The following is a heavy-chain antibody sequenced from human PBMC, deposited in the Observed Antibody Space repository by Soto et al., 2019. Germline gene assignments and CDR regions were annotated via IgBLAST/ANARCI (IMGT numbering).Heavy chain of an antibody. V-gene: IGHV1-46*01. CDR3: ARGRSLEDRSWYFYGMDV. Sequence: QVQLVQSGAEVKKPGASVKVSCKASGYTFTSYYMHWVRQAPGQGLEWMGIINPSGGSTSYAQKFRGRVTMTRDTSTSTVYMKLSSLRSEDTAVYYCARGRSLEDRSWYFYGMDVWGQGTTVTVSS. D-gene: IGHD6-13*01. CDR2: INPSGGST. J-gene: IGHJ6*02. CDR1: GYTFTSYY.